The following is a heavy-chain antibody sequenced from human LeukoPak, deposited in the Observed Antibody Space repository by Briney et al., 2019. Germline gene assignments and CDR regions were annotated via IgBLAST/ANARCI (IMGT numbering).Heavy chain of an antibody. CDR3: ARSRGSTSIPSYYYYYMDV. CDR1: SDFFSSVTDY. CDR2: GDYSGGT. J-gene: IGHJ6*03. Sequence: SETLSLTCTVSSDFFSSVTDYWAWIRQPPGKGLEWIASGDYSGGTYYNPSLESRVAISADMSKNQISLKLSSVTAADTAVYYCARSRGSTSIPSYYYYYMDVWGKGTTVTVSS. V-gene: IGHV4-39*07. D-gene: IGHD2-2*01.